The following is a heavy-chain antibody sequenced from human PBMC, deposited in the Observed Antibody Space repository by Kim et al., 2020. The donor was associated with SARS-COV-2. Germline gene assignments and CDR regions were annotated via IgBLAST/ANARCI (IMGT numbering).Heavy chain of an antibody. Sequence: SETLSLTCAVYGGSFSGYYWSWIRQPPGKGLEWIGEINHSGSTNYNPSLKSRVTISVDTSKNQFSLKLSPVTAADTAVYYCARGLYNWNTGGAFVIWVQG. CDR2: INHSGST. V-gene: IGHV4-34*01. D-gene: IGHD1-20*01. CDR1: GGSFSGYY. CDR3: ARGLYNWNTGGAFVI. J-gene: IGHJ3*02.